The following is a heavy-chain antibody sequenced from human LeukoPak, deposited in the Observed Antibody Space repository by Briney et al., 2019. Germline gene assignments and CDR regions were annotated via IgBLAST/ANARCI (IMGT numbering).Heavy chain of an antibody. CDR3: ARDRSGSYFN. Sequence: SETLSLTCTVSGGSISSYYWSWIRQPPGKGLEWIGYIYHSGSTYYNPSLKSRVTISVDRSKNQFSLKLSSVTAADTAVYYCARDRSGSYFNWGQGTLVTVSS. D-gene: IGHD1-26*01. J-gene: IGHJ4*02. CDR1: GGSISSYY. CDR2: IYHSGST. V-gene: IGHV4-59*12.